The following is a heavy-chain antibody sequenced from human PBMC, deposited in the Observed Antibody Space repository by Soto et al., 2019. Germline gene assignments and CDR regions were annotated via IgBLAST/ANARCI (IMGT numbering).Heavy chain of an antibody. CDR2: INPSGGST. CDR1: GYTFTSYY. Sequence: QVQLVQSGAEVKKPGASVKVSCKASGYTFTSYYMHWVRQAPGQGLEWMGIINPSGGSTSYAQKFQCRVTMPRDTSTSTVYMELSSLRAEDTAVYYCARDRVGVGATTPFDYWGQGTLVTVSS. D-gene: IGHD1-26*01. V-gene: IGHV1-46*01. J-gene: IGHJ4*02. CDR3: ARDRVGVGATTPFDY.